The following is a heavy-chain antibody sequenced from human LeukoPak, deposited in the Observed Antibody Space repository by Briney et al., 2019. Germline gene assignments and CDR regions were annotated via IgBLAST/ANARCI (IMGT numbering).Heavy chain of an antibody. Sequence: PSETLSLTCTVSGGSISSSSYYWGWIRQPPGKGLEWIGSIYYSGSTYYNPSLKSRVTMSVDTSKNQFSLKLSSVTAADTAVYYCARAPSGGRYYYYYYMDVWGKGTTVTISS. CDR3: ARAPSGGRYYYYYYMDV. CDR2: IYYSGST. V-gene: IGHV4-39*07. CDR1: GGSISSSSYY. J-gene: IGHJ6*03. D-gene: IGHD3-16*01.